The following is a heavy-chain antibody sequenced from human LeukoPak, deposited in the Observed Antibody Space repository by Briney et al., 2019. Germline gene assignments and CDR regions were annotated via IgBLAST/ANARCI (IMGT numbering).Heavy chain of an antibody. J-gene: IGHJ4*02. D-gene: IGHD5-18*01. CDR3: TRVERGYSYGFDY. CDR2: IRSKAYGGTT. CDR1: GFTFGDYA. V-gene: IGHV3-49*04. Sequence: GGSLRLSCTACGFTFGDYAMSWVRQAPGKGLEWVGFIRSKAYGGTTEYAASVKGRFTISRDDSKSIAYLQMNSLKTEDTAVYYCTRVERGYSYGFDYWGQGTLVTVSS.